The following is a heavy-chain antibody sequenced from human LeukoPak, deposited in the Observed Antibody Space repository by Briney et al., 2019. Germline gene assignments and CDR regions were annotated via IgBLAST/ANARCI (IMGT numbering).Heavy chain of an antibody. Sequence: SETLSLTCTVSNXSISSYYWSWIRQPPGKGLEWIGYIYSIGSTNYNPSLKSRVTISVDTSKNHFSLKLSSVTAADTAVYYCARWSNWVFDYWGQGTLVTVSS. J-gene: IGHJ4*02. V-gene: IGHV4-59*01. CDR3: ARWSNWVFDY. CDR2: IYSIGST. D-gene: IGHD1-1*01. CDR1: NXSISSYY.